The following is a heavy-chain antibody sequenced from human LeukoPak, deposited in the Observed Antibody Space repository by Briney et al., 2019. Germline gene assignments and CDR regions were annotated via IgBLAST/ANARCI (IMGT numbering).Heavy chain of an antibody. CDR3: AREVLWFGVFSWFDP. D-gene: IGHD3-10*01. CDR1: GGSISSYY. J-gene: IGHJ5*02. Sequence: SETLSLTCTVSGGSISSYYWSWIRQPPGKGLEWIGYIYYSGSTNYNPSLKSRVTISVDTSKNQFSLKLSSVTAADTAVYYCAREVLWFGVFSWFDPWGQGTLVTVSS. CDR2: IYYSGST. V-gene: IGHV4-59*01.